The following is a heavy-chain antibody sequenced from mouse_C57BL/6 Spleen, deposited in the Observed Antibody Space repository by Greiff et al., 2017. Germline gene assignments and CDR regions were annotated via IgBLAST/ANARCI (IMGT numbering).Heavy chain of an antibody. J-gene: IGHJ2*01. D-gene: IGHD2-5*01. CDR2: IDPSDSET. V-gene: IGHV1-52*01. CDR3: ARKGSNSFDY. Sequence: QVHVKQPGAELVRPGSSVKLSCKASGYTFTSYWMHWVKQRPIQGLEWIGNIDPSDSETHYNQKFKDKATLTVDKSSSTAYMQLSSLTSEDSAVYYCARKGSNSFDYWGQGTTLTVSS. CDR1: GYTFTSYW.